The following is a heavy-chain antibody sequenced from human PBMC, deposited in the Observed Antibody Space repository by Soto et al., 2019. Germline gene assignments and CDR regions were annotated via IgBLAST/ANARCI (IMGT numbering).Heavy chain of an antibody. D-gene: IGHD4-17*01. J-gene: IGHJ5*02. V-gene: IGHV4-31*03. CDR2: IYYSGST. CDR1: GGSISSGGYY. Sequence: QVQLQESGPGLVKPSQTLSLTCTVSGGSISSGGYYWSWIRQHPGKGLEWIGYIYYSGSTYYNPSLEHRVTISVDTSKNQFSLKLSSGTAADTAVYYCARGGDYGDYVWFDPWGQGTLVTVSS. CDR3: ARGGDYGDYVWFDP.